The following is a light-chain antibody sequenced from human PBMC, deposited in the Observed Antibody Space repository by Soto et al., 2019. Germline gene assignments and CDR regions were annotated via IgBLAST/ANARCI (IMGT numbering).Light chain of an antibody. CDR3: SLYTTASTYV. Sequence: QSVLTQPASVSGSPGQSVTISCTGTSSDVGGYDYVSWYQHHPGKAPKLVIYDVTYRPSGVSDRFSGSKSANTASLTISGRQAEDGADYYCSLYTTASTYVFGTGTKVTVL. V-gene: IGLV2-14*01. CDR2: DVT. J-gene: IGLJ1*01. CDR1: SSDVGGYDY.